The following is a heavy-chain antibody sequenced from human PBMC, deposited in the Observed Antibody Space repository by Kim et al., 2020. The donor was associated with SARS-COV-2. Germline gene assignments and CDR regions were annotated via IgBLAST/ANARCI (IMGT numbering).Heavy chain of an antibody. CDR1: GFTFSSYW. CDR3: AREDGWIDIVVVPAASNWFDP. D-gene: IGHD2-2*01. Sequence: GGSLRLSCAASGFTFSSYWMSWVRQAPGKGLEWVANIKQDGSEKYYVDSVKGRFTISRDNAKNSLYLQMNSLRAEDTAVYYCAREDGWIDIVVVPAASNWFDPWGQGTLVTVSS. J-gene: IGHJ5*02. V-gene: IGHV3-7*03. CDR2: IKQDGSEK.